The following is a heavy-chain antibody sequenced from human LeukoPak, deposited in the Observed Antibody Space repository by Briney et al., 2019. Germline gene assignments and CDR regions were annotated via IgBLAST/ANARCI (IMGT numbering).Heavy chain of an antibody. CDR3: AGRYDYVWGSYRPTYTDY. J-gene: IGHJ4*02. V-gene: IGHV3-66*01. CDR1: GFTVSSNY. CDR2: IYSGGST. Sequence: GGSLRLSCAASGFTVSSNYMSWVRQAPGKGLEWVSVIYSGGSTYYADSVKGRFTISRDNSKNTLYLQMNSLRAEDTAAYYCAGRYDYVWGSYRPTYTDYWGQGTLVTVSS. D-gene: IGHD3-16*02.